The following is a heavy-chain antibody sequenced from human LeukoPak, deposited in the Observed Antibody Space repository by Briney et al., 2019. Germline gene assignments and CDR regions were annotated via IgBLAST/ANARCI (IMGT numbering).Heavy chain of an antibody. V-gene: IGHV3-48*02. J-gene: IGHJ3*02. CDR1: GFTFITYS. CDR2: ISRTTGTT. CDR3: TRRSGFDI. Sequence: AGGSLRLSCAASGFTFITYSMNWVRQAPGKGLEWVSSISRTTGTTYYADSVKGRFTISRDNAKNSLYLQMNSLRDDDTAVYYCTRRSGFDIWGQGTTVTVSS.